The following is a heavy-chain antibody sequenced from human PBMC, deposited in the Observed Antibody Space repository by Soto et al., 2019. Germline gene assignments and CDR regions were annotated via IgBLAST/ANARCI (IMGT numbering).Heavy chain of an antibody. J-gene: IGHJ4*02. Sequence: GGSLRLSCAASGFTFSDYAMSWVRQAPGKGLEWVSGISGSGGSTYYADYVKGRLTISRDNSKDTLYLQMNSLRAEDTALYYCAREHNDYGDYVDYWGQGTLVTVSS. CDR2: ISGSGGST. CDR1: GFTFSDYA. CDR3: AREHNDYGDYVDY. D-gene: IGHD4-17*01. V-gene: IGHV3-23*01.